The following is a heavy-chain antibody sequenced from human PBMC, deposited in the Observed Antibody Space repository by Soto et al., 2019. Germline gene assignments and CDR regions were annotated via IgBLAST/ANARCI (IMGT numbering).Heavy chain of an antibody. D-gene: IGHD6-19*01. V-gene: IGHV3-11*05. Sequence: QVQLVESGGGLVQPGGSLRLSCAASGFTFSDYYMSWIRQAPGKGLEWVSYISSSSSYTNYADSVKGRFTISRDHAKNSLYLQMNSLRAEDTAVYYCARRRIAVAGTFDYWGQGTLVTFSS. J-gene: IGHJ4*02. CDR2: ISSSSSYT. CDR3: ARRRIAVAGTFDY. CDR1: GFTFSDYY.